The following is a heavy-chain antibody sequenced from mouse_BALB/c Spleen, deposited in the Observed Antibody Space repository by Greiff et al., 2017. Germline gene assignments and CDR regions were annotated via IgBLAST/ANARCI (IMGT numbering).Heavy chain of an antibody. V-gene: IGHV2-9*02. D-gene: IGHD2-4*01. CDR3: ARETMSSFAY. Sequence: QVQLQQSGPGLVAPSQSLSITCTVSGFSLTSYGVHWVRQPPGKGLEWLGVIWAGGSTNYNSALMSRLSISKDNSKSQVFLKMNSLQTDDTAMYYCARETMSSFAYWGQGTLVTVSA. J-gene: IGHJ3*01. CDR1: GFSLTSYG. CDR2: IWAGGST.